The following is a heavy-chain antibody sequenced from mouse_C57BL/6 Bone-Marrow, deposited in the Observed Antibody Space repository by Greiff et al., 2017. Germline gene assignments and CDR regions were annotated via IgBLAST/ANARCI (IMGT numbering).Heavy chain of an antibody. CDR1: GYSFTGYY. J-gene: IGHJ3*01. Sequence: EVQLQQSGPELVKPGASVKISCKASGYSFTGYYMNWVKQSPEKSLEWIVEINPSTGGTTYNQKFKAKATLTVDKSSSTAYMQLKSLTSEDSAVYYCAREALRLWFAYWGQGTLVTVSA. CDR2: INPSTGGT. CDR3: AREALRLWFAY. V-gene: IGHV1-42*01. D-gene: IGHD3-2*02.